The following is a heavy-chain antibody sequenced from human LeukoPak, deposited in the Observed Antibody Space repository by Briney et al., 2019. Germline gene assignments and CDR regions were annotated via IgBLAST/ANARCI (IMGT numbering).Heavy chain of an antibody. J-gene: IGHJ4*02. Sequence: ASVKVSCKASGYTFTSYDINWVRQATGQGLEWMGWINPNSGGTNYAQKFQGRVTMTRDTSISTAYMELSRLRSDDTAVYYCARCGGAPFECQNDYWGQGTLVTVSS. CDR3: ARCGGAPFECQNDY. D-gene: IGHD2-21*01. CDR1: GYTFTSYD. CDR2: INPNSGGT. V-gene: IGHV1-2*02.